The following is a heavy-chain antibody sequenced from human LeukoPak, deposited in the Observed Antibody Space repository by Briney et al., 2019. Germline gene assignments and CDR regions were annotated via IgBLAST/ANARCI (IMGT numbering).Heavy chain of an antibody. V-gene: IGHV4-39*07. CDR1: GDSIRSSSYH. D-gene: IGHD6-6*01. CDR3: ARLRSSSSPRGYYYYYMDV. CDR2: IYYSGST. Sequence: SETLSLTCTVSGDSIRSSSYHWGWIRQPPGKGLEWIGSIYYSGSTYNNRSLKRRLTISIDTSKNQFSLKLSSVTAADTAVYYCARLRSSSSPRGYYYYYMDVWGKGTTVTVSS. J-gene: IGHJ6*03.